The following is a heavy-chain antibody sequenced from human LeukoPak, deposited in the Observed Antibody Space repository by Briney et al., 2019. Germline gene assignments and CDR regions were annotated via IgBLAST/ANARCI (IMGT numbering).Heavy chain of an antibody. CDR3: ATGSDSATSDAFDI. CDR2: IYYSGST. D-gene: IGHD1-26*01. CDR1: GDSITRYY. J-gene: IGHJ3*02. V-gene: IGHV4-59*01. Sequence: SETLSLTCTVSGDSITRYYWTWIRQPPGKGLEWIGYIYYSGSTNYNPSLKSRVTMSVDTAKNQVSLNLNSVTAADTAVYYCATGSDSATSDAFDIWGQGTMVTVSS.